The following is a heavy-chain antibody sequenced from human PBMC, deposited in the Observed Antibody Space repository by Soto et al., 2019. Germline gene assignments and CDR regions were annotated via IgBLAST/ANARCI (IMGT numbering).Heavy chain of an antibody. J-gene: IGHJ5*02. CDR3: ASAYYDFWSGYFWFDP. V-gene: IGHV3-11*01. D-gene: IGHD3-3*01. CDR2: ISSSGSTI. Sequence: QVQLVESGGGLVKPGGSLRLSCAASGFTFSDYYMSWIRQAPGKGLEWGSYISSSGSTIYYADSVKGRFTISRDNAKNSLYLQMNSLRAEDTAVYYCASAYYDFWSGYFWFDPWGQGTLVTVSS. CDR1: GFTFSDYY.